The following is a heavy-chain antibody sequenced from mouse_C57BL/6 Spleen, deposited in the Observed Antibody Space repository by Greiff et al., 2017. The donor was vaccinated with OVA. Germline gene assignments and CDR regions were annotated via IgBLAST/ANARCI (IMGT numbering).Heavy chain of an antibody. CDR3: ARSLNYYGSRDY. Sequence: EVKLVESGPELVKPGASVKISCKASGYSFTGYYMNWVKQSPEKSLEWIGEINPSTGGTTYNQKFKAKATLTVDKSSSTAYMQLKSLTSEDSAVYYCARSLNYYGSRDYWGQGTTLTVSS. V-gene: IGHV1-42*01. CDR2: INPSTGGT. J-gene: IGHJ2*01. CDR1: GYSFTGYY. D-gene: IGHD1-1*01.